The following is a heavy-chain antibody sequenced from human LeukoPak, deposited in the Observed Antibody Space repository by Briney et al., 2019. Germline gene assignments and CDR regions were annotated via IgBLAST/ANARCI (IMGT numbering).Heavy chain of an antibody. CDR2: VTAFTDDT. J-gene: IGHJ4*02. V-gene: IGHV1-18*01. CDR3: TREGGSGWAPFDY. CDR1: GYTLSDFG. Sequence: ASVKVSCKASGYTLSDFGINWVRQAPGQGLGWVGWVTAFTDDTKSAQKFQGRVTMTTDTSTNTAYLELRSLRSDDTAVYFCTREGGSGWAPFDYWGQGTLVTVSS. D-gene: IGHD6-19*01.